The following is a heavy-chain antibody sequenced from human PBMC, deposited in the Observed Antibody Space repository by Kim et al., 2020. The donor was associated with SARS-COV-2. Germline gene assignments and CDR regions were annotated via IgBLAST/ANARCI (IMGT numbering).Heavy chain of an antibody. Sequence: SQTLSLTCDDSGGSFSGYLWAWVRQPPEKGLEWIGEIKQSGDTNYNPSLKSRVTMSVDTAKNQLALTLTSVTAADSGVYYCAREGGHPLPRGVITNWGQGTLVTASS. D-gene: IGHD3-10*01. CDR3: AREGGHPLPRGVITN. V-gene: IGHV4-34*01. J-gene: IGHJ4*02. CDR1: GGSFSGYL. CDR2: IKQSGDT.